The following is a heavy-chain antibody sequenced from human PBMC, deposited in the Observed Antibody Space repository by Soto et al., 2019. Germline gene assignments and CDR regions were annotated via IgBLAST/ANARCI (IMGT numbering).Heavy chain of an antibody. D-gene: IGHD2-15*01. CDR3: ARGVAATGYYYYYYGMDV. V-gene: IGHV4-4*02. J-gene: IGHJ6*02. Sequence: PWETLSLTCAVSGGSISSSNWWSWVRQPPGKGLEWIGEIYHSGSTNYNPSLKSRVTISVDKSKNQFSLKLSSVTAADTAVYYCARGVAATGYYYYYYGMDVWGQGTTVTVSS. CDR1: GGSISSSNW. CDR2: IYHSGST.